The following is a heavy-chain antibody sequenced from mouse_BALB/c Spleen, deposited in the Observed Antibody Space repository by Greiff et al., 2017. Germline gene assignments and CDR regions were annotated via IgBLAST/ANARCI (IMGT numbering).Heavy chain of an antibody. CDR3: ITTVVVDY. CDR2: INPSNGGT. CDR1: GYTFTSYY. J-gene: IGHJ2*01. D-gene: IGHD1-1*01. V-gene: IGHV1S16*01. Sequence: VQLQQSGAELVKPGASVKLSCKASGYTFTSYYMYWVKQRPGQGLEWIGEINPSNGGTNFNEKFKSKATLTVDKSSSTAYMQLSSLTSEDSAVYYCITTVVVDYWGQGTTLTVSS.